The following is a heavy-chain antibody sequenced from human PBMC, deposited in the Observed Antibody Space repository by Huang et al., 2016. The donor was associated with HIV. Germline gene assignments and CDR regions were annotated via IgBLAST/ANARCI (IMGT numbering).Heavy chain of an antibody. CDR3: AAQWELRGGVDF. V-gene: IGHV3-53*01. CDR1: GFTVSSNY. CDR2: IYRAYST. D-gene: IGHD1-26*01. Sequence: EVQLVESGGGLIQPGGSLRLSCASSGFTVSSNYMSWVRQAPGKGLEWVSVIYRAYSTYFADSVKGRFTISRDNSKNTLYLQRNSLRAEDTAVYYCAAQWELRGGVDFWGQGTLVTVSS. J-gene: IGHJ4*02.